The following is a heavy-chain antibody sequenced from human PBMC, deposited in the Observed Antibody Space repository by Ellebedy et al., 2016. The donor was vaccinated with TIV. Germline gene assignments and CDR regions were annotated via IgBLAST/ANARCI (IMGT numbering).Heavy chain of an antibody. J-gene: IGHJ4*02. Sequence: GESLKISCAASGFIFGDNAMHWVRQAPGKGLEWVAIIYWDGSKKYYADSVKGRFTISRDNSKNIIYLQMNSLRDDDTAMYFCARGGTSARPDYWGQGTLVIVSS. CDR1: GFIFGDNA. V-gene: IGHV3-33*01. CDR3: ARGGTSARPDY. CDR2: IYWDGSKK. D-gene: IGHD6-6*01.